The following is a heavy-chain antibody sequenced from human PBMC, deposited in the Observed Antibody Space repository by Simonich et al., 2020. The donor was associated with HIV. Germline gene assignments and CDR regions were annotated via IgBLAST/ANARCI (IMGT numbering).Heavy chain of an antibody. CDR1: GGTFSSHV. Sequence: QVQLVQSGAEVKKPGSSVKVSCKASGGTFSSHVISWVRQAPGQGLEWMGGIIPIFGTTPNAQKFQGRVTITADESKSTAYMELSSLRSEDTAVYYCARGGGEQQLVSWFDPWGQGTLVTVSS. CDR3: ARGGGEQQLVSWFDP. D-gene: IGHD6-13*01. V-gene: IGHV1-69*13. J-gene: IGHJ5*02. CDR2: IIPIFGTT.